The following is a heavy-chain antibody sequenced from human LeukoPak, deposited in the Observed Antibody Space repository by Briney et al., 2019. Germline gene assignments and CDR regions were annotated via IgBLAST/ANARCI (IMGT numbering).Heavy chain of an antibody. V-gene: IGHV1-2*06. CDR2: INPNSGGT. J-gene: IGHJ4*02. D-gene: IGHD3-22*01. CDR3: AKDTGYYYDSSNYWV. CDR1: GYTFTSYA. Sequence: ASVKVSCKASGYTFTSYAMHWVRQAPGQGLEWMGRINPNSGGTNYAQKFQGRVTMTRDTSISTAYMELSRLRSDDTALYYCAKDTGYYYDSSNYWVWGQGTLVTVSS.